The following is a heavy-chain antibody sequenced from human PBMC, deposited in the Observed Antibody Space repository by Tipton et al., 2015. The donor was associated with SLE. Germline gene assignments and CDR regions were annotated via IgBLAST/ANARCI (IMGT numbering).Heavy chain of an antibody. J-gene: IGHJ4*02. Sequence: TLSLTCTVSGGSISSYYWSWIRQPPGKGLEWIGYIYYSGSTNYNPSLKSRVTISVDTSKNQFSLKLNSVTAADTAVYYCARHSDLGNYYSALHYWGQGILVTVSS. CDR3: ARHSDLGNYYSALHY. CDR2: IYYSGST. V-gene: IGHV4-59*08. CDR1: GGSISSYY. D-gene: IGHD3-10*01.